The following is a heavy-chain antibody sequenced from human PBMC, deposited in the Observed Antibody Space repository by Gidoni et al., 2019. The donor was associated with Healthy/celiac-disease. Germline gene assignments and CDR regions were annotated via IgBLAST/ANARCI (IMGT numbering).Heavy chain of an antibody. D-gene: IGHD7-27*01. CDR2: IIPIFGTA. CDR1: GGTFSSYA. CDR3: ARVIGVKFGHFDY. V-gene: IGHV1-69*01. Sequence: ASGGTFSSYAISWVRQAPGQGLEWMGGIIPIFGTANYAQKFQGRVTITADESTSTAYMELSSLRSEDTAVYYCARVIGVKFGHFDYWGQGTLVTVSS. J-gene: IGHJ4*02.